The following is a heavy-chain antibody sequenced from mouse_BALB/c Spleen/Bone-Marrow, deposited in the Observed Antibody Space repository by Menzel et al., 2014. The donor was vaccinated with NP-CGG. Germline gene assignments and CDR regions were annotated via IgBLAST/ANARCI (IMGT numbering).Heavy chain of an antibody. CDR2: IRNKANGYTT. CDR1: GFTFTDHY. V-gene: IGHV7-3*02. CDR3: ARDYSYYFDY. J-gene: IGHJ2*01. D-gene: IGHD2-1*01. Sequence: EVKLMESGGGLVQPGGFLRLSCATSGFTFTDHYVSWVRQPPGKALEWLVFIRNKANGYTTEYSASVKGRFTISRDNSQSIVYLQMNTLRAEDSATYYCARDYSYYFDYWGQGTTLTVSS.